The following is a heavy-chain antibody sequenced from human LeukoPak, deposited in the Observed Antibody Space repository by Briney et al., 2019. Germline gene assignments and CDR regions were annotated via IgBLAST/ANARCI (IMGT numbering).Heavy chain of an antibody. CDR3: ASRSGLLWFGEFNY. CDR1: GGSFSGYY. Sequence: SETLSLTCAVYGGSFSGYYWSWIRQPPGKGLEWIGEINHSGSTNYNPSLKSRVTISVDTSKNQFSLKLSSVTAADTAVYYCASRSGLLWFGEFNYWGQGTLVTFSS. V-gene: IGHV4-34*01. D-gene: IGHD3-10*01. J-gene: IGHJ4*02. CDR2: INHSGST.